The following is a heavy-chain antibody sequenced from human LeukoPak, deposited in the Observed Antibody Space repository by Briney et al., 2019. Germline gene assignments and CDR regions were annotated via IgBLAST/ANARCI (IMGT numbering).Heavy chain of an antibody. CDR1: GGSFSGYY. D-gene: IGHD5-18*01. CDR3: ARGGDVDTAMGDFDY. V-gene: IGHV4-34*01. J-gene: IGHJ4*02. Sequence: SETLSLTCAVYGGSFSGYYCSWIRQPPGKGLEWIGEINHSGSTNYNPSLKSRVTISVDTSKNQFSLKLSSVTAADTAVYYCARGGDVDTAMGDFDYWGQGTLVTVSS. CDR2: INHSGST.